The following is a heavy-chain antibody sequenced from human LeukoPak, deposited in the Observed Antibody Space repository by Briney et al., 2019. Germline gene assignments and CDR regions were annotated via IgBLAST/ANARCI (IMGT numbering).Heavy chain of an antibody. V-gene: IGHV3-30*04. CDR3: ARDSGYCTSTRCYAWLADY. Sequence: PGGSLRLSCAASGFTFSQYAMHWVRQAPGKGLEWVAIISYDGSNKYYADSVKGRFTISRDNSKNTLYLQMNSLRAEDTAVYYCARDSGYCTSTRCYAWLADYWGQGTPVTVSS. CDR1: GFTFSQYA. D-gene: IGHD2-2*01. CDR2: ISYDGSNK. J-gene: IGHJ4*02.